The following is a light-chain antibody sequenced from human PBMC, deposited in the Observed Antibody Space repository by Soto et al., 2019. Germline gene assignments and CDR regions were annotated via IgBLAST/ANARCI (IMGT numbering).Light chain of an antibody. J-gene: IGKJ5*01. CDR3: QQYNSYSIT. CDR1: QSISSW. CDR2: KAS. Sequence: DIQMTQSPSTLSASVGDRVTITCRASQSISSWLAWYQQKPGKAPKLLIYKASTLKSGVPSRFSGSGSGTEFTLTISSLQPDDFATYYCQQYNSYSITFGQGTRLENK. V-gene: IGKV1-5*03.